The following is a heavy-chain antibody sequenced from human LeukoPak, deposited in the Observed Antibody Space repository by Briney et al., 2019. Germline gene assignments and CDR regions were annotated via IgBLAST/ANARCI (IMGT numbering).Heavy chain of an antibody. Sequence: PGGSLRLSCAASGFILSTYDMHWVRQASGKGLEWVGRIRSKANSYATAYAASVNGRFTVSRDDSKNTAYLQMNSLKTEDTAVYYCTSAPATVFDYWGQGTLVTVSS. CDR3: TSAPATVFDY. CDR2: IRSKANSYAT. CDR1: GFILSTYD. J-gene: IGHJ4*02. D-gene: IGHD2-2*01. V-gene: IGHV3-73*01.